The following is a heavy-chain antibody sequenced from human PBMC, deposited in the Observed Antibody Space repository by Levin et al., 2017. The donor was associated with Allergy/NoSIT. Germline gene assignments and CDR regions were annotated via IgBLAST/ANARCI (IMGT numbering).Heavy chain of an antibody. Sequence: GESLKISCAASGFTFSSYGMHWVRQAPGKGLEWVAVIWYDGSNKYYADSVKGRFTISRDNSKNTLYLQMNSLRAEDTAVYYGARGALYGSGSDYYMDVWGKGTTVTVSS. D-gene: IGHD3-10*01. CDR1: GFTFSSYG. CDR2: IWYDGSNK. CDR3: ARGALYGSGSDYYMDV. V-gene: IGHV3-33*01. J-gene: IGHJ6*03.